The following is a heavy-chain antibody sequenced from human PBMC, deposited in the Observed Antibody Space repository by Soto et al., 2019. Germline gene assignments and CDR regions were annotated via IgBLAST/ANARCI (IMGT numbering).Heavy chain of an antibody. CDR1: GYTFTSYD. J-gene: IGHJ4*02. Sequence: ASVKVSCKASGYTFTSYDISWVRQATGQGLEWMGWMNPNNGNTDYAPKFQGRVTMTMNTSIGTAYMELSSLRSEDTAVYYCARSPRNYYSFDYWGQGTLVTVSS. CDR3: ARSPRNYYSFDY. V-gene: IGHV1-8*01. CDR2: MNPNNGNT. D-gene: IGHD1-7*01.